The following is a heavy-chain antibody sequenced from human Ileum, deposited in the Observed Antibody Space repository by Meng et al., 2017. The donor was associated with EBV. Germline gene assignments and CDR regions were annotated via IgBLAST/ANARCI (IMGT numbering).Heavy chain of an antibody. CDR1: GDSISIRSYS. J-gene: IGHJ4*02. CDR3: AREGGGRYAIAAHPYFDN. V-gene: IGHV4-39*02. CDR2: ISYSGST. Sequence: QLQVSCAGLVKPSETLSRTGVVSGDSISIRSYSWGWIRQPPGKGLEWFGSISYSGSTDYNPSLKSGGTISVDTSKNQFSLKLSSVTAADTAVYFCAREGGGRYAIAAHPYFDNWGQGALVTVSS. D-gene: IGHD3-16*01.